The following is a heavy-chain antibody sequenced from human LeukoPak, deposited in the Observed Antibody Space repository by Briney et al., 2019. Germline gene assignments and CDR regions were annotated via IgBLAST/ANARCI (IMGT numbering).Heavy chain of an antibody. D-gene: IGHD4-17*01. J-gene: IGHJ3*02. CDR2: IYYSGST. Sequence: PSETLSLTCTVSGGSISSGGYYWSWIRQHPGKGLEWIGYIYYSGSTYYNPSLKSRVTISVDTSKNQFSLKLSSVTDADTAVYYCARDFADYGDSRDAFDIWGQGTMVTVSS. CDR3: ARDFADYGDSRDAFDI. V-gene: IGHV4-31*03. CDR1: GGSISSGGYY.